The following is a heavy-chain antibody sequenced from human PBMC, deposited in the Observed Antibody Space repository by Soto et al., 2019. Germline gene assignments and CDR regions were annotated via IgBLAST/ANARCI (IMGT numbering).Heavy chain of an antibody. V-gene: IGHV3-23*01. J-gene: IGHJ4*02. Sequence: GGSLRLSCAASGFTFSSYAMSWVRQAPGKGLEWVSAISGSGGSTYYADSVKGRFTISRDNSKNTLYLQMNSLRAEDTAVYYCAKDRGIAVAGTALSYWGQGTLVTVSS. CDR1: GFTFSSYA. D-gene: IGHD6-19*01. CDR2: ISGSGGST. CDR3: AKDRGIAVAGTALSY.